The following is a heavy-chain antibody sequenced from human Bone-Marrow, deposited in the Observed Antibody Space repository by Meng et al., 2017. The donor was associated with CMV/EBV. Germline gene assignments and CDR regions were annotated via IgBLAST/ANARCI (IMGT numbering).Heavy chain of an antibody. J-gene: IGHJ4*02. Sequence: GESLKISCAASGFTFSSYAMSWVRQAPGKGLEWVSAISGSGGSTYYADSVKGRFTISRDNSKNTLYLQMNSLRAEDTAVYYCAKSKQPAGYYWGQGTLVTVSS. CDR2: ISGSGGST. CDR1: GFTFSSYA. D-gene: IGHD6-13*01. CDR3: AKSKQPAGYY. V-gene: IGHV3-23*01.